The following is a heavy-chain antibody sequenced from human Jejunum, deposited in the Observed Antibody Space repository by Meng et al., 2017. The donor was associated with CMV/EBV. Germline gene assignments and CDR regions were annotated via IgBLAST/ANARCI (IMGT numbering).Heavy chain of an antibody. CDR1: AFTVGANF. V-gene: IGHV3-53*01. CDR2: IYSIGGP. D-gene: IGHD5/OR15-5a*01. CDR3: ARAGLRAYMDV. J-gene: IGHJ6*03. Sequence: CAVPAFTVGANFLSWVRQAPGRGLEWVAVIYSIGGPYYADSVRGRFTISRDHSKNTVFLHMNSLRAEDTAVYYCARAGLRAYMDVWGQGTTVTVSS.